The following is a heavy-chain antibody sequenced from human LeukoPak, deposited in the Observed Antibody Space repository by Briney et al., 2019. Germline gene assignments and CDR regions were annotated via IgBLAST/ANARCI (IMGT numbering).Heavy chain of an antibody. V-gene: IGHV3-23*01. CDR1: GFTFSSYA. J-gene: IGHJ3*02. CDR2: VSGGSEST. Sequence: GGSLRLSCAAPGFTFSSYAMNWVCQAPGKGLEWVSGVSGGSESTYYADSVKGRFTISRDNSQNTLYLQMNSLRAEDTAVYYCARDSMVRGVIGTFNIWGQGTMVTVSS. CDR3: ARDSMVRGVIGTFNI. D-gene: IGHD3-10*01.